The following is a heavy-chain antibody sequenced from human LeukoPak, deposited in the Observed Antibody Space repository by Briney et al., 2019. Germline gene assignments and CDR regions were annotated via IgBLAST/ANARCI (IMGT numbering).Heavy chain of an antibody. J-gene: IGHJ4*02. CDR3: ARQGSYSYGSGTYYNGHFDY. CDR2: IFYSGRT. Sequence: SSETLSLTCTVSGGSISSSSYYWGWIRQPPGKGLKSIVSIFYSGRTFYNPSLKSRVTISVDTSKNQFSLKLSSVTAADTAVFYCARQGSYSYGSGTYYNGHFDYWAQGILVTVSS. V-gene: IGHV4-39*01. CDR1: GGSISSSSYY. D-gene: IGHD3-10*01.